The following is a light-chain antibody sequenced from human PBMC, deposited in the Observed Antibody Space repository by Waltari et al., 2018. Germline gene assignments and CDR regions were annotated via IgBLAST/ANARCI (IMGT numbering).Light chain of an antibody. Sequence: DIKMTQSTSSLSASVGDRVTITCQASQDISNNLNWYQQKPGQAPKLLIYDASNLETGVPSRFSGSGSGTDFTFTISSLQPEDIATYYCQQYDNLPFTFGGGTKVEIK. CDR2: DAS. CDR3: QQYDNLPFT. CDR1: QDISNN. V-gene: IGKV1-33*01. J-gene: IGKJ4*01.